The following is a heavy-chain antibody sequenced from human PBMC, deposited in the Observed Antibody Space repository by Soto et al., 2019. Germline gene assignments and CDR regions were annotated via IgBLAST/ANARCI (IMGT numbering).Heavy chain of an antibody. D-gene: IGHD4-4*01. CDR3: AVDGYSPFDY. Sequence: SVKVSCKASGGTFSSYAISWVRQAPGQGLEWMGGIVPIFGTANYAQKFQGRVTITADKSTSTAYMELSSLRSEDTAVYYCAVDGYSPFDYWGQGTLVTVSS. CDR1: GGTFSSYA. J-gene: IGHJ4*02. CDR2: IVPIFGTA. V-gene: IGHV1-69*06.